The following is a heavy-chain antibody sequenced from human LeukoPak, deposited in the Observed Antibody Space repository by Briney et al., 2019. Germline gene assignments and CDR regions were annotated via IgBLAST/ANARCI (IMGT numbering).Heavy chain of an antibody. CDR1: GGSISSYY. Sequence: PSETLSLTCTVSGGSISSYYWSWIRQPPGKGLEWIGYIYYSGSTNYNPSLKSRVTISVDTSKNQFSLKLSSVTAADTAVYYCARVKGGYCSSTSCYYYYGMDVWGQGTTVTVSS. D-gene: IGHD2-2*01. CDR3: ARVKGGYCSSTSCYYYYGMDV. V-gene: IGHV4-59*01. J-gene: IGHJ6*02. CDR2: IYYSGST.